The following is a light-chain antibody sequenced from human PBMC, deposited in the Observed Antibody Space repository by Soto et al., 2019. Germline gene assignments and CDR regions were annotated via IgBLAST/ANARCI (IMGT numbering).Light chain of an antibody. CDR2: AAS. Sequence: DIQMTQSPSSVSASVGDRVTITCRASQGISSWLAWYQQKPGKAPKLLIYAASSLQSGAPSRFSSSGSGTDFTPIIRRLQRDDFATYSCQRANSFPLTSGGETKVEI. CDR3: QRANSFPLT. CDR1: QGISSW. V-gene: IGKV1-12*01. J-gene: IGKJ4*01.